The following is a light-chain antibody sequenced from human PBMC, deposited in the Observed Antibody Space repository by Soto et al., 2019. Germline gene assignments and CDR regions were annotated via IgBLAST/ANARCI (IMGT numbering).Light chain of an antibody. CDR1: QSISNN. J-gene: IGKJ5*01. Sequence: DIVLTQSPATLSVSPGERATLSCRASQSISNNLAWYQQKPGQAPRLLVYGASTRDTGIPARFSGSGSGTEFTLPIISLQSADVSVYYCQQYYNCPPFTFGQGTRLEIK. CDR2: GAS. CDR3: QQYYNCPPFT. V-gene: IGKV3-15*01.